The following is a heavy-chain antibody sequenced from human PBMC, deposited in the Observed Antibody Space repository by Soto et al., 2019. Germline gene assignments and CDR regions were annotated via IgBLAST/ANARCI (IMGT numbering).Heavy chain of an antibody. CDR1: GLSVTDYA. J-gene: IGHJ4*02. CDR3: VKDRFVNY. V-gene: IGHV3-64D*06. Sequence: AGTLRLSCSDSGLSVTDYALHWVRQAAGKGLKYVSSISSNGVSTYYADSVKGRFTIFRDNSKNTLHLQMKSLGVEYKAVYYCVKDRFVNYWGQGALVTVSS. CDR2: ISSNGVST.